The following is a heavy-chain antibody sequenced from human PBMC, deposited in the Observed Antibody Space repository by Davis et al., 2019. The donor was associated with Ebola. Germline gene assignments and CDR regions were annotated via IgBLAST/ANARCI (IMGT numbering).Heavy chain of an antibody. Sequence: KVSCKASGGTFSNHAISWVRQMPGKGLEWMGIIYPGDSDTRYSPSFQGQVTISADKSISTAYLQWSSLKASDTAMYYCARLRPKFDFDYWGQGTLVTVSS. CDR1: GGTFSNHA. D-gene: IGHD3-10*01. J-gene: IGHJ4*02. V-gene: IGHV5-51*01. CDR2: IYPGDSDT. CDR3: ARLRPKFDFDY.